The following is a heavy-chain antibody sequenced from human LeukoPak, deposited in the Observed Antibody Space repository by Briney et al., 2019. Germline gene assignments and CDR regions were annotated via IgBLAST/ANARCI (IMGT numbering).Heavy chain of an antibody. D-gene: IGHD2/OR15-2a*01. CDR1: GYTFSKFA. Sequence: ASVKVSCKASGYTFSKFAIAWVRHAPGQGLEWMGWISGNNDNPQSAQDLQSRVTVTTDRSTSTAYMELRSLRRDDTAVYYCAIGDDRNPWDVFDIWGQGTMVTVSS. CDR3: AIGDDRNPWDVFDI. CDR2: ISGNNDNP. V-gene: IGHV1-18*01. J-gene: IGHJ3*02.